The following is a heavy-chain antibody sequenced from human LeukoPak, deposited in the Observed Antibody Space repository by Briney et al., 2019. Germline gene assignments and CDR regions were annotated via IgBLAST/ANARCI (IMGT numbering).Heavy chain of an antibody. CDR3: ARDTGGQNDYGDYYYYYYMDV. V-gene: IGHV6-1*01. D-gene: IGHD4-17*01. J-gene: IGHJ6*03. CDR2: TYYRSKWYN. CDR1: GDSVSSNSAA. Sequence: SQTLSLTCAISGDSVSSNSAAWNWIRQSPSRGLEWLGRTYYRSKWYNDYAVSVKSRITINPDTSKNQFSLQLNSVTPEDTAVYYCARDTGGQNDYGDYYYYYYMDVWGKGTTVTVSS.